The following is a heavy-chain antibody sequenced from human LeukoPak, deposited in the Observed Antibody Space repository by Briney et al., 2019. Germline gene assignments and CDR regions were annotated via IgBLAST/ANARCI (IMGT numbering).Heavy chain of an antibody. Sequence: GGSLRLSCAGSGFIFNNYAMHWVRQPPGKGLEWVSGISWNSGSIDYADSVKGRFTISRDNAKNSLYLQMNSLRVEDTAFYYCAKDNRRHYTSGPNPDSLHWGQGALVTVPS. D-gene: IGHD6-19*01. CDR2: ISWNSGSI. CDR1: GFIFNNYA. V-gene: IGHV3-9*01. J-gene: IGHJ4*02. CDR3: AKDNRRHYTSGPNPDSLH.